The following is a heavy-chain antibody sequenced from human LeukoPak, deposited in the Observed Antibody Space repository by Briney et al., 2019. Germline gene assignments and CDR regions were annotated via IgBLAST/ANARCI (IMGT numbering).Heavy chain of an antibody. CDR2: IYSGGST. CDR1: GFTVSSKY. J-gene: IGHJ4*02. CDR3: ARESSGWLQLFDY. D-gene: IGHD5-24*01. V-gene: IGHV3-66*01. Sequence: PGGSLRLSCAASGFTVSSKYMRWVRQAPGKGLEWVSVIYSGGSTYYADSVKGRFTISIDNSKNTVYLQVNSLRAEDTAVYYCARESSGWLQLFDYWGQGTLVTVSS.